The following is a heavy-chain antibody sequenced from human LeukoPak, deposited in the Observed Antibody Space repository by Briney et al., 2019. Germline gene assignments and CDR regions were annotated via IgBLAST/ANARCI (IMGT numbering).Heavy chain of an antibody. J-gene: IGHJ4*02. CDR2: SGSGGST. V-gene: IGHV3-23*01. D-gene: IGHD1-26*01. CDR3: AKGDYSGSYYFDY. CDR1: GFIFSSYG. Sequence: GGSLRLSCAVSGFIFSSYGMSWVRQAPGKGLEWVSVSGSGGSTYYAESVKGRFTISRDNSKNTLYLQMNSLRAEDTAVYYCAKGDYSGSYYFDYWGQGTLVTVSS.